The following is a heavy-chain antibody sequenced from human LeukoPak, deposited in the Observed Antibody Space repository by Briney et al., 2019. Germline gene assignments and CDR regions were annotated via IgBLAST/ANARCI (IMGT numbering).Heavy chain of an antibody. J-gene: IGHJ4*02. D-gene: IGHD3-10*01. CDR3: AKTYGSGSYYRLRNYYFDY. Sequence: GGSLRLSCAASGFTFSSYAMSWFRQAPGKGLEWVSAISGSGGSTYYADSVKGRFTISRDNSKNTLYLQMNSLRAEDTAVYYCAKTYGSGSYYRLRNYYFDYWGQGTLVTVSS. CDR2: ISGSGGST. V-gene: IGHV3-23*01. CDR1: GFTFSSYA.